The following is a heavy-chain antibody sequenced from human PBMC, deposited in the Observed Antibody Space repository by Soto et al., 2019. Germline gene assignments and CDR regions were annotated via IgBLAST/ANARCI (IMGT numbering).Heavy chain of an antibody. Sequence: QVQLVESGGGVVQPGRSLRLSCAASGFTFSSSGMHWVRQAPGKGLEWVAVTSFDGSSGYYADSVRGRFTISRDNSNNTLYLQMNSLRAEDTAVYYCAKSPPAVAGYFEYWGQGTLVTVSS. D-gene: IGHD6-19*01. CDR2: TSFDGSSG. J-gene: IGHJ4*02. CDR1: GFTFSSSG. CDR3: AKSPPAVAGYFEY. V-gene: IGHV3-30*18.